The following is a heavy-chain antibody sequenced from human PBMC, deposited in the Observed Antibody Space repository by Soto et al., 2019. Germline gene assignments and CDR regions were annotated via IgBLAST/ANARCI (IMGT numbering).Heavy chain of an antibody. D-gene: IGHD3-3*01. CDR3: ASLVPTYYDFWSGYFASDSGGEKFDY. CDR1: GGSISSGGYY. J-gene: IGHJ4*02. Sequence: QVQLQESGPGLVKPSQTLSLTCTVSGGSISSGGYYWSWIRQHPGKGLEWIGYIYYSGSTYYNPSLKRRVTISVDTSKNPFSLKLGSVTAADTAVYYCASLVPTYYDFWSGYFASDSGGEKFDYWGQGTLVTVSS. V-gene: IGHV4-31*03. CDR2: IYYSGST.